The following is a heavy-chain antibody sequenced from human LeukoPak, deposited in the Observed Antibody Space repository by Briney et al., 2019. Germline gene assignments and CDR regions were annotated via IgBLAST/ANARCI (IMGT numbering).Heavy chain of an antibody. CDR3: ARDGNMITLGGVIAPHYFDY. J-gene: IGHJ4*02. V-gene: IGHV3-64*01. CDR2: ISSNGGST. Sequence: GGSLRLSCAASGFTFSSYAMHWVRQAPGKGLEYVSAISSNGGSTYYANSVKGRFTISRDNSKNTLYLQMGSLRAEDMAVYYCARDGNMITLGGVIAPHYFDYWGQGTLVTVSS. D-gene: IGHD3-16*02. CDR1: GFTFSSYA.